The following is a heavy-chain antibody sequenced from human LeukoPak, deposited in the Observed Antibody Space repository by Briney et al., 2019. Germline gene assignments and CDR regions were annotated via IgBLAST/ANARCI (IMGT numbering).Heavy chain of an antibody. CDR3: ARDLSFIGYYFDY. D-gene: IGHD2-15*01. Sequence: SETLSLTCTVSGGSISSYYWSWIRQPPGKGLEWIGYIYYSGSTNYNPSLKSRVTISVDTSKNQFSLKLSSVTAADTAVYYCARDLSFIGYYFDYWGQGTLVTVSS. CDR2: IYYSGST. J-gene: IGHJ4*02. V-gene: IGHV4-59*01. CDR1: GGSISSYY.